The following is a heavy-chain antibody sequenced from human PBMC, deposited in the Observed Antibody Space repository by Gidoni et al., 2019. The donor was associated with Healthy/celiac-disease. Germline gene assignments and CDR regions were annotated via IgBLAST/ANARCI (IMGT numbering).Heavy chain of an antibody. CDR3: ARVLMITFGGVIAWDAFDI. J-gene: IGHJ3*02. D-gene: IGHD3-16*02. Sequence: QLQLQESGSGLVKPSQTLSLTCAVSGGSISSGGYSWSWIRQPPGKGLEWIGYIYHSGSTYYNPSLKSRVTISVDRSKNQFSLKLSSVTAADTAVYYCARVLMITFGGVIAWDAFDIWGQGTMVTVSS. CDR1: GGSISSGGYS. V-gene: IGHV4-30-2*01. CDR2: IYHSGST.